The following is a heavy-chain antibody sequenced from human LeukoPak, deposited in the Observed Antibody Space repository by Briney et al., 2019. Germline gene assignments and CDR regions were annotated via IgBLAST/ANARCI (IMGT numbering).Heavy chain of an antibody. Sequence: PSETLSLTCTVSGDSIYNSDYYWGWIRRPSGKGLEWIGSIFYGGSSYYNPSLESRVTISIVPSKSQFSLNLRFVTAADTAVYYCARFGSRIGTGASYGFESWGQGTLVLVSS. CDR3: ARFGSRIGTGASYGFES. CDR2: IFYGGSS. D-gene: IGHD1-1*01. J-gene: IGHJ4*02. V-gene: IGHV4-39*07. CDR1: GDSIYNSDYY.